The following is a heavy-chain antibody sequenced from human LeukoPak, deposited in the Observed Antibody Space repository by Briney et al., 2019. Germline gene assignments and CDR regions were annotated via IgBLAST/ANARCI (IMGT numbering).Heavy chain of an antibody. CDR3: ARDLARRDGGYVLYH. CDR2: INPNNGGT. J-gene: IGHJ5*02. CDR1: GYTFTGYY. D-gene: IGHD5-12*01. V-gene: IGHV1-2*02. Sequence: GASVKVSYKASGYTFTGYYMHWVRQAPGQGLEWMGWINPNNGGTNYAQKFQGRVTMTRDTSISTAYMELSRLRSDDTAVYYCARDLARRDGGYVLYHWGQGTLVTVSS.